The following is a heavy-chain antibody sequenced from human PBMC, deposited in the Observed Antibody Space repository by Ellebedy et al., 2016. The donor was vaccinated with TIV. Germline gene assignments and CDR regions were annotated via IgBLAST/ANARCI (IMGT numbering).Heavy chain of an antibody. Sequence: GESLKISCAASGFTFRNYWMNWVRQAPGKGLEWVANIKQDGSEKKYVDSVKGRFTISRDNAKNPLYLQMNSLRAEDTAVYYCARTTMLRGVIISPIILFDYWGQGTLVTVSS. J-gene: IGHJ4*02. CDR2: IKQDGSEK. CDR1: GFTFRNYW. V-gene: IGHV3-7*01. D-gene: IGHD3-10*01. CDR3: ARTTMLRGVIISPIILFDY.